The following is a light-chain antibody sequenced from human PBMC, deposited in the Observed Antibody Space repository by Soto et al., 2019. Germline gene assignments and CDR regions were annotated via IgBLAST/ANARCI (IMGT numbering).Light chain of an antibody. CDR2: AAS. CDR3: QQSYSTPWT. CDR1: QSISSY. Sequence: DIQMTQSPSSLSASVGDRVTITCRASQSISSYLNWYQQKPGKAPKLLIYAASSLQSGLPSRFSGSGSGTDFTLTISSLQPEDFATYNCQQSYSTPWTFGQGTKVEIK. J-gene: IGKJ1*01. V-gene: IGKV1-39*01.